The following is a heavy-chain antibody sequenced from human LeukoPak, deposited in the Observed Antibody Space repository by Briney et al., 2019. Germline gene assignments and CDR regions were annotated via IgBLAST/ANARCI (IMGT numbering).Heavy chain of an antibody. J-gene: IGHJ4*02. CDR2: ISSSSGSTI. D-gene: IGHD3-22*01. Sequence: GGSLRLSCAASGFTFSSYSMNWVRQAPGKGLEWVSSISSSSGSTIYYADSVKGRFTISRDNAKNSLYLQMNSLRAEDTAVYYCARMAFDSSGYCDYWGQGTLVTVSS. CDR3: ARMAFDSSGYCDY. V-gene: IGHV3-48*04. CDR1: GFTFSSYS.